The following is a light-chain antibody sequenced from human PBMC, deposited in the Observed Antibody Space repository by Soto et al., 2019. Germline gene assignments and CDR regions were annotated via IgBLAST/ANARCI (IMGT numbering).Light chain of an antibody. Sequence: EIVMTQSPVTLSVSPGERATLSCRASQRVSSNVAWYQQKPGQAPRLLIYGASTRATGTPARFSGSGSGTEFTLTISSLQSEDFAVYYCQQYVSIPLTFGGGTKVDIK. CDR2: GAS. CDR3: QQYVSIPLT. V-gene: IGKV3-15*01. J-gene: IGKJ4*01. CDR1: QRVSSN.